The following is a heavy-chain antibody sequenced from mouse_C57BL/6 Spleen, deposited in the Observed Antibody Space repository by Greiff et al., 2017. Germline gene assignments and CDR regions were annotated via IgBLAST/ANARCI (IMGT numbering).Heavy chain of an antibody. V-gene: IGHV1-76*01. CDR2: IYPGSGNT. Sequence: QVQLKQSGAELVRPGASVKLSCKASGYTFTDYYINWVKQRPGQGLEWIARIYPGSGNTYYNEKFKGKATLTAEKSSSTAYMQLSSLTSEDSAVYFCASNYLYAMDYWGQGTSVTVSA. CDR1: GYTFTDYY. CDR3: ASNYLYAMDY. J-gene: IGHJ4*01. D-gene: IGHD2-1*01.